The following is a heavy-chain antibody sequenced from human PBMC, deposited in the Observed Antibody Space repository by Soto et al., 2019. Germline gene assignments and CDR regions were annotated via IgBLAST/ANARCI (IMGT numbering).Heavy chain of an antibody. CDR2: INHSGST. CDR3: ARRRRLTPEPCDS. D-gene: IGHD1-26*01. J-gene: IGHJ4*02. CDR1: GGSFSGYY. V-gene: IGHV4-34*01. Sequence: QVQLQQWGAGLLKPSETLSLTCAVYGGSFSGYYWSWIRQPPGKGLEWIGEINHSGSTNYNPSLNSRVPMSIDPSKVPFALTLSSVTAADTVVYYCARRRRLTPEPCDSWCQGTLVTVSS.